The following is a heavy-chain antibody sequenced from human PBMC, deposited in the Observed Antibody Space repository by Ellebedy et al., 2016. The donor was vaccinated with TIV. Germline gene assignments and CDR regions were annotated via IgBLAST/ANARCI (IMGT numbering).Heavy chain of an antibody. J-gene: IGHJ6*02. CDR3: AREYQMVRGVKRWYYGMDV. V-gene: IGHV1-18*04. D-gene: IGHD3-10*01. CDR2: ISAYNGNT. CDR1: GYTFTSYG. Sequence: AASVKVSCKASGYTFTSYGISWVRQAPRQGLEWMGWISAYNGNTNYAQKLQGRVTMTTDTSTSTAYMELRSLRSDDTAVYYCAREYQMVRGVKRWYYGMDVWGQGTTVTVSS.